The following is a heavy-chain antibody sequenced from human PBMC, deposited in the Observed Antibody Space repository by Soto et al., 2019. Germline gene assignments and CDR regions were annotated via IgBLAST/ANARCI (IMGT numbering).Heavy chain of an antibody. CDR3: ARDRYYYDSSGSLHAFDI. D-gene: IGHD3-22*01. CDR1: GFTFSSYS. J-gene: IGHJ3*02. V-gene: IGHV3-21*01. CDR2: ISSSSSYI. Sequence: GGSLRLSCAASGFTFSSYSMNWVRQAPGKGLEWVSSISSSSSYIYYADSVKGRFTISRDNAKNSLYLQMNSLRAEDTAVYYCARDRYYYDSSGSLHAFDIWGQGTMVTVSS.